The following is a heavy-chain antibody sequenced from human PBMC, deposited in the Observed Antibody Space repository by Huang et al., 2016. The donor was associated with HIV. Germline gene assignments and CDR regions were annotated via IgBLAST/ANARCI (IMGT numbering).Heavy chain of an antibody. J-gene: IGHJ4*02. Sequence: QLQLQESGPGLVKPSETLSLTCTVSGGSIRSDNYYWGWIRQPPGKGLEWIGSLYYSGSTDYHPSLKRRVTITVDTSKNHFSLRMRSVTAADTAVYYCARLPGSITMIRGVITDPYWGQGTLVTVSS. CDR2: LYYSGST. CDR1: GGSIRSDNYY. V-gene: IGHV4-39*02. D-gene: IGHD3-10*01. CDR3: ARLPGSITMIRGVITDPY.